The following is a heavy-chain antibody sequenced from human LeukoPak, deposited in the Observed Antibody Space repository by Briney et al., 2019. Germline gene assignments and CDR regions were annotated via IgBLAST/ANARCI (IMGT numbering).Heavy chain of an antibody. CDR1: GFTFRSYA. J-gene: IGHJ4*02. D-gene: IGHD3-9*01. CDR2: ISYDGSNK. Sequence: GRSLPLSCAASGFTFRSYAMHWVGQAPGKGLEGVAVISYDGSNKYYADSVKGRFTISRDNSKNTLYLQMNSLRAEDTAVYYCARGGLRYFDWLPRGIFDYRGQGTLVTVSS. CDR3: ARGGLRYFDWLPRGIFDY. V-gene: IGHV3-30*04.